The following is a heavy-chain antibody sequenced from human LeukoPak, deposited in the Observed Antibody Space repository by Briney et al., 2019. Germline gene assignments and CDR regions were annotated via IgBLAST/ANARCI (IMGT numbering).Heavy chain of an antibody. J-gene: IGHJ4*02. CDR3: ARAPRRPAPFDY. V-gene: IGHV4-34*01. Sequence: SETLSLTCAVYGGSFSGYYWSWIRQPPGKGLEWIGEINHSGSTNYNPSLKSRVTISVDTSKNQFSLKLSSVTAADTAGYYCARAPRRPAPFDYWGQGTLVTVSS. CDR1: GGSFSGYY. CDR2: INHSGST.